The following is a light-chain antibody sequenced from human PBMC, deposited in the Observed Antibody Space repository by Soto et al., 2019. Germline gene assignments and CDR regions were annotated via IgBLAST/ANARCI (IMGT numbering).Light chain of an antibody. CDR3: SSYTSSSTLV. V-gene: IGLV2-14*01. Sequence: SVLTQPASVSGSPGQSITISCTGTSSVVGGYNYVSWYQQHPGKAPKLMIYEVTNRPSGVSNRFSGSKSGNTASLTISGLQADDDTDYYSSSYTSSSTLVFGGGTKLTVL. J-gene: IGLJ3*02. CDR1: SSVVGGYNY. CDR2: EVT.